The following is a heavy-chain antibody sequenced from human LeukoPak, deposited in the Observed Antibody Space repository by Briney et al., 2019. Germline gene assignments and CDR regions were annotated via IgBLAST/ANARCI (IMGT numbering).Heavy chain of an antibody. CDR2: IYHSGST. V-gene: IGHV4-38-2*02. CDR1: GYSISSGYY. Sequence: PSETLSLTCTVSGYSISSGYYWGWIRQPPGKGLEWIGSIYHSGSTYYNPSLKSRVTISLDTSKNKFSLKLSSVTAADTAVYYCARAAYCGGDCSNYFDYWGQGTLVTVSS. CDR3: ARAAYCGGDCSNYFDY. D-gene: IGHD2-21*02. J-gene: IGHJ4*02.